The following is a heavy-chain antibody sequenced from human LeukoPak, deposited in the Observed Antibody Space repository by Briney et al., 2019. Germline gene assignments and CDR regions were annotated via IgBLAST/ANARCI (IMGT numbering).Heavy chain of an antibody. V-gene: IGHV4-4*02. D-gene: IGHD3-10*01. J-gene: IGHJ4*02. CDR2: IYYSGST. Sequence: ASGTLSLTCAVSGGSISSSNWWSWVRQPPGKGLEWIGSIYYSGSTYYNPSLKSRVTISVDTSKNQFSLKLSSVTAADTAVYYCARVFGNYYGSGSYSAFDYWGQGTLVTVSS. CDR1: GGSISSSNW. CDR3: ARVFGNYYGSGSYSAFDY.